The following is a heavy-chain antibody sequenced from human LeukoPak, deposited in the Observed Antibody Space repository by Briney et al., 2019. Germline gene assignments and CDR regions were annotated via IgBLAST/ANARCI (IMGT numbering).Heavy chain of an antibody. D-gene: IGHD2-21*01. CDR2: IYYSGST. CDR1: GDPINSYY. V-gene: IGHV4-59*01. CDR3: ARTAYARFFDL. Sequence: PSETLSLTCTVSGDPINSYYWSWIRQPPGKGLEWISHIYYSGSTNYNPSLKSRVTISIDTSKNQFSLKLSSVTAADTAVYYCARTAYARFFDLWGRGTLVTVSS. J-gene: IGHJ2*01.